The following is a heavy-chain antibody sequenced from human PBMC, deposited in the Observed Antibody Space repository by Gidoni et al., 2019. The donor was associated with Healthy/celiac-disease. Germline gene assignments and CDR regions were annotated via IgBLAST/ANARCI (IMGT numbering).Heavy chain of an antibody. Sequence: EVQLVQSGAEVKKPGESLKISCKGSGYSFTSSWIGWVRQMPGKGLVWMGLIYPGDSDTRYSPSFQGQVTISADKSISTAYLQWSSLKASDTAMYYCARHLSGRGYYYYYYMDVWGKGTTVTVSS. J-gene: IGHJ6*03. CDR1: GYSFTSSW. D-gene: IGHD1-26*01. CDR2: IYPGDSDT. CDR3: ARHLSGRGYYYYYYMDV. V-gene: IGHV5-51*01.